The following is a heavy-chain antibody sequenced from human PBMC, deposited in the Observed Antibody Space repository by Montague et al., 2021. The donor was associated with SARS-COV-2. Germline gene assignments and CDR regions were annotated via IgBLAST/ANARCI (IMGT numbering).Heavy chain of an antibody. CDR1: GGSINDHY. D-gene: IGHD3-22*01. CDR3: ARQGYYDSAGYHWHLDL. Sequence: SETLSLTCTVSGGSINDHYRGWIRQSPGKGLEWIGYISSNGKTNYNPSLKSRVTLSADASRNEFSLKLDSVTAADTAVYFCARQGYYDSAGYHWHLDLWGRGMLVTVSS. CDR2: ISSNGKT. V-gene: IGHV4-59*08. J-gene: IGHJ2*01.